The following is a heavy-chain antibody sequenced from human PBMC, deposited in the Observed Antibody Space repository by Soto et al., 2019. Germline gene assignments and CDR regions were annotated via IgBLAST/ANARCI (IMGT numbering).Heavy chain of an antibody. V-gene: IGHV3-48*03. CDR1: GFTFSSYE. J-gene: IGHJ4*02. Sequence: PGGSLRLSCAASGFTFSSYEMNWVRQAPGKGLEWVSYISSSGSTIYYADSVKGRFTISRDNAKNSLYLQMNSLRAEDTAVYYCARADWNDDFDYWGQGTLVTVSS. CDR2: ISSSGSTI. D-gene: IGHD1-1*01. CDR3: ARADWNDDFDY.